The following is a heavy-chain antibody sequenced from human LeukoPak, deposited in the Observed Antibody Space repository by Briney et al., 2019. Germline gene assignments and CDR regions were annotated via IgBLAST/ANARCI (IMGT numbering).Heavy chain of an antibody. CDR3: AKDWGVVGATSAFDI. CDR2: ISWNSGSI. J-gene: IGHJ3*02. D-gene: IGHD1-26*01. V-gene: IGHV3-9*01. CDR1: GFTFYDYA. Sequence: GGSLRLSCAASGFTFYDYAMHWVRQAPGKGLEWVSGISWNSGSIGYADSVKGRFTISRDNAKNSLYLQMNSLRAEDTALYYCAKDWGVVGATSAFDIWGQGTMVTVSS.